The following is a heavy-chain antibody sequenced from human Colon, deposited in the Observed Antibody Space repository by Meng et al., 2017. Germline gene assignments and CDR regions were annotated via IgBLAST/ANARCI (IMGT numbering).Heavy chain of an antibody. CDR1: GYSFTTYS. V-gene: IGHV1-3*04. CDR2: TNTANGNA. J-gene: IGHJ4*02. CDR3: ATDFSPRGDY. Sequence: QVQLVQSGAEVKKPGASVKVSCKASGYSFTTYSMHWVRQAPGQGLEWMAWTNTANGNAVYSETFQGRLTITRDASASTVNMELSSLGSEDTAVYYCATDFSPRGDYWGQGTLVTVSS. D-gene: IGHD3-3*01.